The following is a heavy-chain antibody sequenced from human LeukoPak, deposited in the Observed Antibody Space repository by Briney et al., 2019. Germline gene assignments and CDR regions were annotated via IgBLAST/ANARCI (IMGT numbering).Heavy chain of an antibody. J-gene: IGHJ5*02. D-gene: IGHD3-9*01. V-gene: IGHV5-51*01. CDR2: IYPGDSDT. Sequence: GESLKISCKGSGYSFTSYWNGWVRQMPGKGLEWMGIIYPGDSDTRYSPSFQGQVTISADKSISTAYLQWSSLKASDTALYYCARHRATLDYTLFDPWGQGTLVTVSS. CDR1: GYSFTSYW. CDR3: ARHRATLDYTLFDP.